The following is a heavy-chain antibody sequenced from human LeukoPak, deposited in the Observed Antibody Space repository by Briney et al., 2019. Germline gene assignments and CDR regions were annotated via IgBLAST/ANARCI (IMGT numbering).Heavy chain of an antibody. CDR1: GDSIGSYY. V-gene: IGHV4-59*01. CDR3: ASSRPSPMSQLLWHYYYYGMDV. CDR2: IYYSGST. Sequence: PSETLSLTCNVSGDSIGSYYWSWIRQPPGKGLEWIGYIYYSGSTNYNPSLKSRVTMSVDTSKNQFSLKLSSVTAADTAVYYCASSRPSPMSQLLWHYYYYGMDVWGQGTTVTVSS. D-gene: IGHD2-2*01. J-gene: IGHJ6*02.